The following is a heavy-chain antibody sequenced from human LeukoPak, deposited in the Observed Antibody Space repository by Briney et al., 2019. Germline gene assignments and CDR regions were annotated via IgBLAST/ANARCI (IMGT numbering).Heavy chain of an antibody. CDR3: AREHDSSGYYYHYMDV. V-gene: IGHV4-59*11. D-gene: IGHD3-22*01. CDR2: IYYSGST. CDR1: GGSISSHY. Sequence: SETLSLTCTVSGGSISSHYWSWIRQPPGKGLEWIGYIYYSGSTNYNPSLKSRVTISVDTSKNQFSLKLSSVTAADTAVYYCAREHDSSGYYYHYMDVWGKGTTVTVSS. J-gene: IGHJ6*03.